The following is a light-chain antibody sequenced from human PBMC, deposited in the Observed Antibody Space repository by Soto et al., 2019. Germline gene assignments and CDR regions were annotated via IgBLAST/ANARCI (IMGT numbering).Light chain of an antibody. V-gene: IGKV3-20*01. CDR3: QQYGSSLFT. CDR2: GTY. Sequence: EIVLTQSPGTLSLSPGERATLSCRASQSVSSKYLAWYQQKPGQAPRVLIYGTYIRASGVPERFSGGGSGTDFTLTITRLEPEDFAVYYCQQYGSSLFTLGPGTKVDFK. CDR1: QSVSSKY. J-gene: IGKJ3*01.